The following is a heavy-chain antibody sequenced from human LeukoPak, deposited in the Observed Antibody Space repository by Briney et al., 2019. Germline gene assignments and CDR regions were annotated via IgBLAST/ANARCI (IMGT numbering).Heavy chain of an antibody. CDR2: IYYSGST. CDR1: GGSISSYY. V-gene: IGHV4-59*01. J-gene: IGHJ4*02. D-gene: IGHD5-24*01. CDR3: ARELTAGRDGYNYMYFGY. Sequence: SETLSLTCTVSGGSISSYYWSWIRQPPGKGLEWIGYIYYSGSTNYNPSLKSRVTISVDTSKNQFSLKLSSVTAADTAVYYCARELTAGRDGYNYMYFGYWGQGTLVTVSS.